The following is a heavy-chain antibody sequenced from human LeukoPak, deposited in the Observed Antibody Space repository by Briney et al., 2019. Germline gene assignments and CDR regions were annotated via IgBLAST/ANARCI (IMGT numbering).Heavy chain of an antibody. D-gene: IGHD3-22*01. CDR2: ISWNSGSI. CDR3: AKGQHYYDSSAYYPAENFQH. CDR1: GFTFSSYG. V-gene: IGHV3-9*01. Sequence: GGSLRLSCAASGFTFSSYGMHWVRQAPGKGLEWVSGISWNSGSIGYADSVKGRFTISRDDAKNSLYLQMNSLRAEDTALYYCAKGQHYYDSSAYYPAENFQHWGQGTLVTVSS. J-gene: IGHJ1*01.